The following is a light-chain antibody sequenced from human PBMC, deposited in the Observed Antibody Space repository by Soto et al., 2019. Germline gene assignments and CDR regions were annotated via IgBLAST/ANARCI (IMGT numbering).Light chain of an antibody. J-gene: IGLJ2*01. CDR3: QTWDTGARVV. V-gene: IGLV4-69*01. Sequence: QTVVTQSPAASASLGASVKLTYTLSSGHSSYAIAWHQQQPEKGPRYLMKLSSDGSHSKGDGIPDRFSGSSSGAERYLTISSLQSEDEADYYCQTWDTGARVVFGGGTKLTVL. CDR1: SGHSSYA. CDR2: LSSDGSH.